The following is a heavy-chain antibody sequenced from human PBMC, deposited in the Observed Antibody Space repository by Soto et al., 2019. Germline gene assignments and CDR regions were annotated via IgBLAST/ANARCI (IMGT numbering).Heavy chain of an antibody. V-gene: IGHV3-74*01. CDR3: ARVISTSTLNGFDA. Sequence: GGSLRLSCAASGFTFNTYWMHWVRQAPGKRLVYFSRINRDGSSTSYADSVKGRVTISRDNAKNTLYLQMNSLRAEDTAVYYCARVISTSTLNGFDAWGQGTLVTVSS. D-gene: IGHD3-3*02. J-gene: IGHJ5*02. CDR1: GFTFNTYW. CDR2: INRDGSST.